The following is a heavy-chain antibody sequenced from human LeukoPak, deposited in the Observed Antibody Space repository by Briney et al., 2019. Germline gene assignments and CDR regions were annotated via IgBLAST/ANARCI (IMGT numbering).Heavy chain of an antibody. D-gene: IGHD3-22*01. V-gene: IGHV3-23*01. J-gene: IGHJ5*02. CDR3: AKSRWGYYDCGES. Sequence: GALRRSCAGSGVIFSSFGKHWIRQAPGKGLEWVSAICGSGGSTYYADSVKGRFTISRDNSKNTLYLQMNSLRAEDTAVYYCAKSRWGYYDCGESWGQGTLVTVSS. CDR1: GVIFSSFG. CDR2: ICGSGGST.